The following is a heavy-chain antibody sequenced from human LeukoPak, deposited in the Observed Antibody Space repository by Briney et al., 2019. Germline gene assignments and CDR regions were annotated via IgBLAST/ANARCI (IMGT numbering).Heavy chain of an antibody. CDR1: GGSISSYY. D-gene: IGHD3-16*01. V-gene: IGHV4-59*01. J-gene: IGHJ4*02. CDR2: IYYSGST. CDR3: ARYYDRRGSFDY. Sequence: SETLSLTCTVSGGSISSYYWSWIRQPPGKGLEWIGYIYYSGSTNYNPSLKSRVTISVDTSKNQFSLKLSSVTAADTAVYYCARYYDRRGSFDYWGQGTLVTVSS.